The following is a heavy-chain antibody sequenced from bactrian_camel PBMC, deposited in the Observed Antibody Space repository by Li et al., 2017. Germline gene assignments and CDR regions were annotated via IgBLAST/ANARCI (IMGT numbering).Heavy chain of an antibody. J-gene: IGHJ4*01. D-gene: IGHD2*01. V-gene: IGHV3S9*01. CDR1: GDTPSSYC. Sequence: VQLVESGGGSVQVGGPLRLTCKLSGDTPSSYCMAWFRQVSGKEREGVASIDADGETSYVDSVKGRFTVSRDNGKNSVYLQMDSLKLEGTAMYYCAADFGPYCSGPYLARRANFEGQGTQVTVS. CDR2: IDADGET.